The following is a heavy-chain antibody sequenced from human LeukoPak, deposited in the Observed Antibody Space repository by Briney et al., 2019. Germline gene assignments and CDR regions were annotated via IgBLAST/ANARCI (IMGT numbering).Heavy chain of an antibody. CDR1: GGSISSYY. J-gene: IGHJ4*02. Sequence: PSETLSLTCTVSGGSISSYYWSWIRQPPGKGLEWIGYIYYSGSTNYNPSLKSGVTISVDTSKNQFSLKLSSVTAADTAVYYCARICSSLGIDYWGQGTLVTVSS. V-gene: IGHV4-59*08. CDR2: IYYSGST. D-gene: IGHD6-6*01. CDR3: ARICSSLGIDY.